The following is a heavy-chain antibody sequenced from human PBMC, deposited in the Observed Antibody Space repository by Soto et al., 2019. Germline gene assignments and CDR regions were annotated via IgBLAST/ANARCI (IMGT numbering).Heavy chain of an antibody. CDR3: AREFSNSPEAFDS. CDR2: IYYTGNT. V-gene: IGHV4-61*01. D-gene: IGHD6-6*01. J-gene: IGHJ4*02. Sequence: PSETLSLTCTVAGDSVNSDNFYWSWIRQPPGRGLEWIGYIYYTGNTKYNPSLKSRVPISIDTSRNQFSLKLSSVTAADTAVYYCAREFSNSPEAFDSWGQRSLVTVSS. CDR1: GDSVNSDNFY.